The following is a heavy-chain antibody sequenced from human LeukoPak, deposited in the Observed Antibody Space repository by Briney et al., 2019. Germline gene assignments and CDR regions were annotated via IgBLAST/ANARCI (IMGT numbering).Heavy chain of an antibody. V-gene: IGHV4-30-2*01. CDR3: ARARGQLWVFEY. Sequence: SQTLSLTCAVSGGSISSGGYSWSWIRQPPGKGLEWIGYIYHSGSTYYNPSLKSRVTISVDRSKNQFSLKLSSVTAADTAVYYCARARGQLWVFEYWGQGTLVTVSS. J-gene: IGHJ4*02. CDR2: IYHSGST. D-gene: IGHD5-18*01. CDR1: GGSISSGGYS.